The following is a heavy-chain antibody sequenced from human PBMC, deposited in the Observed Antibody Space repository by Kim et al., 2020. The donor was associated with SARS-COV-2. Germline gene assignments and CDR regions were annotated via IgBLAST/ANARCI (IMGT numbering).Heavy chain of an antibody. V-gene: IGHV3-11*01. Sequence: ADSVKGRFTISRDNAKNSLYLQMNSLRAEDTAVYYCARDYAYSSSWYEVSWGQGTLSPSPQ. J-gene: IGHJ5*02. CDR3: ARDYAYSSSWYEVS. D-gene: IGHD6-13*01.